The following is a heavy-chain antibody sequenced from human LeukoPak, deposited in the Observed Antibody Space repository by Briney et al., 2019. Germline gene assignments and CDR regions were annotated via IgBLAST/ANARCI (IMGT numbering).Heavy chain of an antibody. CDR3: ARGGLEWLTPYYYYMDV. J-gene: IGHJ6*03. D-gene: IGHD3-3*01. CDR1: GGSISSYY. Sequence: SETLSLTCTVSGGSISSYYWSWIRQPPGKGLKWIGYIYYSGSTNYNPSLKSRVTISVDTSKNQFSLKLSSVTAADTAVYYCARGGLEWLTPYYYYMDVWGKGTTVTVSS. V-gene: IGHV4-59*01. CDR2: IYYSGST.